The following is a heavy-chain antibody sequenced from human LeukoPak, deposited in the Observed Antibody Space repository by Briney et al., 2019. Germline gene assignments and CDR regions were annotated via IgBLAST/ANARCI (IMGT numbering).Heavy chain of an antibody. CDR2: IYYSGST. D-gene: IGHD6-6*01. Sequence: SETLSLTCTVSGGSISSSSYYWGWIRQPPGKGLEWIGSIYYSGSTNYNPSLKSRVTISVDTSKNQFSLKLSSVTAADTAVYYCARKPYYPQSSKTLDYWGQGTLVTVSS. CDR3: ARKPYYPQSSKTLDY. CDR1: GGSISSSSYY. V-gene: IGHV4-39*07. J-gene: IGHJ4*02.